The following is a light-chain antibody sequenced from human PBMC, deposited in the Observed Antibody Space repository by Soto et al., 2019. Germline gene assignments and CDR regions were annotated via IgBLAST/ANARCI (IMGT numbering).Light chain of an antibody. CDR1: QSISKW. J-gene: IGKJ5*01. V-gene: IGKV1-5*01. CDR3: QQRSNWPIT. Sequence: DLQMTQSPSTLSASVGDSVTMXXRASQSISKWLAWYQQKPGTAPKVXIYDASNLESGVPSRFSGSGAGTEFTLTISSLEPEDFAVYYCQQRSNWPITFGQGTRLEIK. CDR2: DAS.